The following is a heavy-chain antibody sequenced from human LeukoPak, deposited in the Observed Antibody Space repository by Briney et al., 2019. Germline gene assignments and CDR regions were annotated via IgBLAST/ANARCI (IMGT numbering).Heavy chain of an antibody. CDR3: AREYILTAYYGDY. D-gene: IGHD3-9*01. CDR1: GFTFNAYN. J-gene: IGHJ4*02. V-gene: IGHV1-2*02. CDR2: INPKSGGA. Sequence: GASVKVSCKASGFTFNAYNIYWVRQAPGQGLEWMGWINPKSGGANYAQKFQGRVTMTWDTSISTAYMELSRLRSDDTAVYYCAREYILTAYYGDYWGQGTLVTVSS.